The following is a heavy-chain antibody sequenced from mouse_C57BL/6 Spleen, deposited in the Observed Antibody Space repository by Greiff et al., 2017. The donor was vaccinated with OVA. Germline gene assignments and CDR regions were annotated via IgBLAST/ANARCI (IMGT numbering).Heavy chain of an antibody. J-gene: IGHJ4*01. CDR1: GYTFTNYW. V-gene: IGHV1-63*01. CDR2: LYPGGGYT. CDR3: ARRGSSYGYYAMDY. Sequence: QVQLQQSGAELVRPGTSVKMSCKASGYTFTNYWIGWAKQRPGHGLEWIGDLYPGGGYTNYNEKFKGKATLTADKSSSTAYMQFSSLTSEDSAIYYCARRGSSYGYYAMDYWGQGTSVTVSS. D-gene: IGHD1-1*01.